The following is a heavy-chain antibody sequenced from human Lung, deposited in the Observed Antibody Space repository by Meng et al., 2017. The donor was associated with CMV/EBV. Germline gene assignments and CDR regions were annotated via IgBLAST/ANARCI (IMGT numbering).Heavy chain of an antibody. J-gene: IGHJ4*02. CDR3: ARAGYDSSGYYPQPFDY. D-gene: IGHD3-22*01. Sequence: QGQLVQYGAEGVKPAATVKVSCKASGYTLTSYAMHWVRQAPGKRLEWMGWINAGNSNKKYSPRIQRSVTTIRDTSARTAYMELSSLRSEDTTVYYCARAGYDSSGYYPQPFDYWGQGTLVTVSS. CDR2: INAGNSNK. V-gene: IGHV1-3*01. CDR1: GYTLTSYA.